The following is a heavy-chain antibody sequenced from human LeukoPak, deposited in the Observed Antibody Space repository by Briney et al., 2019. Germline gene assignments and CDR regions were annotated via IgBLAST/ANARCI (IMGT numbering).Heavy chain of an antibody. Sequence: GASVKVSCKASGYTFTSYGISWVRQAPGQGLEWMGWISAYNGNTNYVQKLQGRVTMTTDTSTSTAYMELRSLRSDDTAVYYCARVDYYDSSGYTFDYWGQGTLVTVSS. CDR1: GYTFTSYG. CDR3: ARVDYYDSSGYTFDY. D-gene: IGHD3-22*01. J-gene: IGHJ4*02. V-gene: IGHV1-18*01. CDR2: ISAYNGNT.